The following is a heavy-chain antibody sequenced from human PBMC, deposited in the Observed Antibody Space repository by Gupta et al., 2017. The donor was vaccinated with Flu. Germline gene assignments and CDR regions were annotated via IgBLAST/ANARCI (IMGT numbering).Heavy chain of an antibody. D-gene: IGHD2-15*01. Sequence: QVQLVQSGAEVKKPGSSVKVSCKASGVTFRSYVINWVRQAPGQGLEWMGGIIPVFGPTNYAQKFQGRVTITADESTSTVYMEISSLRSEDTAVYYCARKGGGHCSGGTCYSFDYWGQGTLVTVSS. J-gene: IGHJ4*02. CDR1: GVTFRSYV. V-gene: IGHV1-69*01. CDR2: IIPVFGPT. CDR3: ARKGGGHCSGGTCYSFDY.